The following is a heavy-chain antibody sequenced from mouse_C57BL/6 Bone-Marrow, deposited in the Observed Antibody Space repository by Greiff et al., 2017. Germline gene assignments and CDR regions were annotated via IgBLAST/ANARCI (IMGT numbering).Heavy chain of an antibody. CDR1: GFTFSDYY. CDR3: AREGDDYEGFAY. V-gene: IGHV5-16*01. Sequence: EVKLVESEGGLVQPGSSMKLSCTASGFTFSDYYMAWVRQVPEKGLEWVANITYDGSSTYYLDSLKSRFIISRDNAKNILYLQMSSLKSEDTATYYCAREGDDYEGFAYWGQGTLVTVSA. J-gene: IGHJ3*01. CDR2: ITYDGSST. D-gene: IGHD2-4*01.